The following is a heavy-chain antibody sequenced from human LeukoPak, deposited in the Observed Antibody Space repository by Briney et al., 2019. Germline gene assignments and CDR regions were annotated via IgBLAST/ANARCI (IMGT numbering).Heavy chain of an antibody. CDR3: ARVVVLYDILTGSYKRFVFDY. CDR1: GGSISSGDYY. CDR2: IYYTGST. V-gene: IGHV4-30-4*01. J-gene: IGHJ4*02. Sequence: PSETLSLTCTVSGGSISSGDYYWSWIRQPPGKGLEWIGYIYYTGSTFYKSSLKSRVSISVDTSKNQFSLNLISVTAADTAVYHCARVVVLYDILTGSYKRFVFDYWGQGTLVTVSS. D-gene: IGHD3-9*01.